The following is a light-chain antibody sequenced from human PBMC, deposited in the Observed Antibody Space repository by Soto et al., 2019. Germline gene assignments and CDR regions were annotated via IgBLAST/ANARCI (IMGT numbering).Light chain of an antibody. V-gene: IGKV1-39*01. CDR2: AAS. CDR3: QQSYSTQIT. CDR1: QSISSY. J-gene: IGKJ5*01. Sequence: DIQMTQSPSSLSASVGHRVTITCRASQSISSYLNWYQQKRGKAPKLLIYAASSLQSGVPSRFTGSGSGTDFTLTISSLQPEDFATYYCQQSYSTQITFGQGHDWRL.